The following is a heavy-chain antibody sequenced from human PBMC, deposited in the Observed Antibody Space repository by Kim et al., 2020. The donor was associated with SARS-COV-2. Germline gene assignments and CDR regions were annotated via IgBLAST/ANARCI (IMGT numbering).Heavy chain of an antibody. Sequence: GGSLRLSCIASGFTFSSCAMTWVRQAPGKGPEWVSFISSSGDTTHYADSVKGRFTISRDNSKNTLSLQLNSLRAGDTAVYYCAKSYGLGSFYNGFDSWGQGTLVTVSS. J-gene: IGHJ5*01. V-gene: IGHV3-23*01. CDR2: ISSSGDTT. CDR1: GFTFSSCA. CDR3: AKSYGLGSFYNGFDS. D-gene: IGHD3-16*01.